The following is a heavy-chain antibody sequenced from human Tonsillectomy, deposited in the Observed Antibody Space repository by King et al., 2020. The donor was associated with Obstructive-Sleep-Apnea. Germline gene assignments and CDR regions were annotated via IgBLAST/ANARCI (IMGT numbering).Heavy chain of an antibody. CDR2: IFHSGST. D-gene: IGHD2-2*01. CDR1: GGSISSNNW. CDR3: ANRGSTPYGMDV. V-gene: IGHV4-4*02. J-gene: IGHJ6*02. Sequence: QLQESGPGLVKPSGTLSLTCAVSGGSISSNNWWSWVRQPPGKGLEWIGEIFHSGSTNYNPSLKSRVTISVDKSKNQFSLKVTSVTAADTAVYYCANRGSTPYGMDVWGQGTTVTVSS.